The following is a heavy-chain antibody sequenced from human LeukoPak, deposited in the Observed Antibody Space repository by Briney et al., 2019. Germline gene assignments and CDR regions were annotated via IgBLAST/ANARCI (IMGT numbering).Heavy chain of an antibody. V-gene: IGHV3-15*01. Sequence: GGSLRLSCAASGFTFSNAWMSWVRQAPGKGLEWVGRIKSKTDGGTTDYAAPVKGRFTISRDDSKNTLYLQMNSLKTEDTAVYYCTTEGAPGGGSYETLDAFDIWGQGTMVTVSS. CDR1: GFTFSNAW. J-gene: IGHJ3*02. CDR2: IKSKTDGGTT. D-gene: IGHD1-26*01. CDR3: TTEGAPGGGSYETLDAFDI.